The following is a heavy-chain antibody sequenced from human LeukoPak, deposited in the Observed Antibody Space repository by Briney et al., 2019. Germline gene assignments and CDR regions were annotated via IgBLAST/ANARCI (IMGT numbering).Heavy chain of an antibody. Sequence: PSGTLSLTCDVSGGSIRSTNWWSGVRQPPGKGREWIGEISLTGETNYNPSLNGRVTMSLDKSRNQLSLKLTAVTAADTAIYYCSRESGAFCPFGYWGQGTLVTVPS. CDR1: GGSIRSTNW. J-gene: IGHJ4*02. CDR2: ISLTGET. V-gene: IGHV4-4*02. CDR3: SRESGAFCPFGY. D-gene: IGHD1-26*01.